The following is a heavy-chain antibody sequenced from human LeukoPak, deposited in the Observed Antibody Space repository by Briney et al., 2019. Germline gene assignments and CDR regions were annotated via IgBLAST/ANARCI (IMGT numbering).Heavy chain of an antibody. CDR1: GFTFSSYS. CDR3: ARVHLGYCSGGSCWGVDYYYYYMDV. J-gene: IGHJ6*03. D-gene: IGHD2-15*01. CDR2: ISSSSSTI. V-gene: IGHV3-48*01. Sequence: PGGSLRLSCAASGFTFSSYSMNWVRQAPGKGLEWVSYISSSSSTIYYADSVKGRFTISRDNAKNSLYLQMNSLRAEDTAVYYCARVHLGYCSGGSCWGVDYYYYYMDVWGKGTTVTVSS.